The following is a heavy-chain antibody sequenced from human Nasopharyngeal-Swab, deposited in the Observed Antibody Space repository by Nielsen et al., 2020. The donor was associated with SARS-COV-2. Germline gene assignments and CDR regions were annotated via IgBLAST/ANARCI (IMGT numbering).Heavy chain of an antibody. V-gene: IGHV1-69*06. Sequence: SVKVSCKASGGTFSSYAISWVRQAPGQGLEWMGGIIPIFGTANYAQKFQGRVTITADKYTSTAYMELSSLRSEDTAVYYCASTPNYYDSSGYYFDYWGQGTLVTVSS. J-gene: IGHJ4*02. CDR2: IIPIFGTA. D-gene: IGHD3-22*01. CDR1: GGTFSSYA. CDR3: ASTPNYYDSSGYYFDY.